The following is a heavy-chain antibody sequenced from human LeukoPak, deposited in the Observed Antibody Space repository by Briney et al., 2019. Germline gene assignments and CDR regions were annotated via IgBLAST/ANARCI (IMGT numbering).Heavy chain of an antibody. Sequence: PGGSLRLSCAASGFTFSNYGIHWVRQAPGKGLEWVAYIRYDGSNKYYADSVKGRFTISRDNSKNTLYLQMNSLRAEDTAVYYCAKDFRGYSAILRNSPSFYFDYWGQGTLVTVSS. J-gene: IGHJ4*02. V-gene: IGHV3-30*02. D-gene: IGHD5-12*01. CDR3: AKDFRGYSAILRNSPSFYFDY. CDR1: GFTFSNYG. CDR2: IRYDGSNK.